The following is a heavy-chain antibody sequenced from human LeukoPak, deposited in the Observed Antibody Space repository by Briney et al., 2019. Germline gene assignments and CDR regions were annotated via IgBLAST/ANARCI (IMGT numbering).Heavy chain of an antibody. D-gene: IGHD5-18*01. CDR2: TKHDGSEK. J-gene: IGHJ4*02. CDR1: GFSLSTYY. V-gene: IGHV3-7*01. Sequence: PGGSLRLSCAASGFSLSTYYMNWVRQAPGKGLEWVANTKHDGSEKSYVDSVKGRFTISRDNAKGSVFLQMNSLRGDDTAVYYCARLGRWTQLWSYGIWGRGTLVTVSS. CDR3: ARLGRWTQLWSYGI.